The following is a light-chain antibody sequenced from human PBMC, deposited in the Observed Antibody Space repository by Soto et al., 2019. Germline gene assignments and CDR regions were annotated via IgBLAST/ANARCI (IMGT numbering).Light chain of an antibody. J-gene: IGKJ1*01. CDR3: QQYNSYWT. CDR2: KAS. V-gene: IGKV1-5*03. CDR1: QSISTW. Sequence: IRRTKSKSSLSASVGDRVTITCRASQSISTWLAWYQQKPGKAPKLLIYKASSLQTGVPSRFSGSGSGTEFTLTISSLQPDDFAIYFCQQYNSYWTFGQGSMADVK.